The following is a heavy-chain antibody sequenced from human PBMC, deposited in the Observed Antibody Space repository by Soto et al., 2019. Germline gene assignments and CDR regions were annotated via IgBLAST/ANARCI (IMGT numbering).Heavy chain of an antibody. D-gene: IGHD3-3*01. Sequence: ASVKVSCKASGGTFSSYAISWVRQAPGQGLEWMGGIIPIFGTANYAQKFQGRVTITADESTSTAYMELSSLRSEDTAVYYCARVHSYYDFWSGYSTDAFDIWGQGTMVTVSS. CDR2: IIPIFGTA. J-gene: IGHJ3*02. V-gene: IGHV1-69*13. CDR3: ARVHSYYDFWSGYSTDAFDI. CDR1: GGTFSSYA.